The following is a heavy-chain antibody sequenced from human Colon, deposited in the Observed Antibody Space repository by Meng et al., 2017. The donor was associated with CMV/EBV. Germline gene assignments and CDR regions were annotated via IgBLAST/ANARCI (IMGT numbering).Heavy chain of an antibody. CDR1: GFTFGSYA. CDR3: AKDTPILYGAYDY. V-gene: IGHV3-23*03. J-gene: IGHJ4*02. D-gene: IGHD2/OR15-2a*01. CDR2: IYSAGRNT. Sequence: GGSLRLSCAASGASGFTFGSYAMSWVRQAPGKGLEWVSHIYSAGRNTFYADSVKGRFTISRDNSNNMLYLQMNNLRVDDTAVYYCAKDTPILYGAYDYWGQGVVVTVSS.